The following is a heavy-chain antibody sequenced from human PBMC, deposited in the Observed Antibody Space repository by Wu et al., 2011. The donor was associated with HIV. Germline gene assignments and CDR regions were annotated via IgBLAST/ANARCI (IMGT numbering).Heavy chain of an antibody. Sequence: QVQLIQSGAEVQKPGASVKVSCKASGYLFTGYYIHWVRQGPGQGLQWMGWINPDSGDTNFAQMFQGRVSMTRDMSIKTAAMDLSSLTSDDTAVYYCARSPAWFGDLYFDNWGQGTLVTVSS. J-gene: IGHJ5*02. D-gene: IGHD3-10*01. CDR2: INPDSGDT. CDR3: ARSPAWFGDLYFDN. V-gene: IGHV1-2*02. CDR1: GYLFTGYY.